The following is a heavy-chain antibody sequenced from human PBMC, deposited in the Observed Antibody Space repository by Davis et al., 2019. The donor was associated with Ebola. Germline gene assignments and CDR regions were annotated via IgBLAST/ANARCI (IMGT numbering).Heavy chain of an antibody. CDR2: FYYSGST. J-gene: IGHJ4*02. Sequence: MPGGSLRLSCTVSGGSISSYYWSWIRQPPGKGLEWIGYFYYSGSTNYNPSLKSRVTISVDTSKNQFSLKLSSVTAADTAVYYGARHGPTASDFDYWGQGTLVTVSA. CDR3: ARHGPTASDFDY. V-gene: IGHV4-59*08. CDR1: GGSISSYY. D-gene: IGHD5-18*01.